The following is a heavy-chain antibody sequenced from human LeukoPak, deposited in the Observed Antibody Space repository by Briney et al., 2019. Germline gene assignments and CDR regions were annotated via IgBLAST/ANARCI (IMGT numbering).Heavy chain of an antibody. CDR1: GFTFEKYV. J-gene: IGHJ4*02. CDR3: AKDLGWELPAEAY. V-gene: IGHV3-23*01. D-gene: IGHD1-26*01. Sequence: AEGSLRLSRVASGFTFEKYVMNWVRQAPGKGLEWLATIYGSGVSISYADSVKGRFTISRDNSKNTLYLQMNSLRAEDTAMYFCAKDLGWELPAEAYWGQGILVSVSS. CDR2: IYGSGVSI.